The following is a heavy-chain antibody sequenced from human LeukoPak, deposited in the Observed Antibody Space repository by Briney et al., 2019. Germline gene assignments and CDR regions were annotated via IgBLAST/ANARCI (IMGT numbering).Heavy chain of an antibody. J-gene: IGHJ6*03. CDR2: ISSSSSYI. CDR3: ARVGWSIAAYYYMDV. Sequence: GGSLRLSCAASGFTFSSYSMNWVRQAPGKGLEWVSSISSSSSYIYYADSVKGRFTISRDNAKNSLYLQMNSLRAEDTAVYYCARVGWSIAAYYYMDVWGKGTTVTVSS. V-gene: IGHV3-21*01. CDR1: GFTFSSYS. D-gene: IGHD6-6*01.